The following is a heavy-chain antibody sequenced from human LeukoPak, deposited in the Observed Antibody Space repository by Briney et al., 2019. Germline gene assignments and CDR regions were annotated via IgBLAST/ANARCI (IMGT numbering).Heavy chain of an antibody. CDR1: GFTFANYA. J-gene: IGHJ4*02. Sequence: GGSLRLSCAASGFTFANYAMSWVRQAPGKGLEWVSTISGSSGVTYYADFVKGRFTISRATSKNTLYVQMNSLRAEDTAVYYCARASGYFDTSGYYFSYFDYWGQGTLVTVSS. V-gene: IGHV3-23*01. CDR3: ARASGYFDTSGYYFSYFDY. CDR2: ISGSSGVT. D-gene: IGHD3-22*01.